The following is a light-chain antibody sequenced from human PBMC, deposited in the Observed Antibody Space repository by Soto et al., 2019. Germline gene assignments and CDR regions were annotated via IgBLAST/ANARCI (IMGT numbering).Light chain of an antibody. CDR1: SSKIGNNY. CDR3: AAWDDILGEV. V-gene: IGLV1-47*01. Sequence: QSVLTQPPSASGSPGQRVTISCFGGSSKIGNNYVYWYQQLPGTSTKLLIYTNNQRPSGVPDRFSGSKSGTSASLAISGLRSEDEADYYCAAWDDILGEVFGTGTKVTVL. J-gene: IGLJ1*01. CDR2: TNN.